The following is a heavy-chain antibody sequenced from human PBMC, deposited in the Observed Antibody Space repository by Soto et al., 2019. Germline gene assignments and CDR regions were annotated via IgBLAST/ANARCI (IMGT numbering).Heavy chain of an antibody. Sequence: PSETLSLTCAVYGGSFSGYYWSWIRQPPGKGLEWIGEINHSGSTNYNPSLKSRVTISVDTSKNQFSLKLSSVAAADTAVYYCARYCSSTSCYHDYWGQGTLVTVSS. J-gene: IGHJ4*02. V-gene: IGHV4-34*01. CDR2: INHSGST. D-gene: IGHD2-2*01. CDR3: ARYCSSTSCYHDY. CDR1: GGSFSGYY.